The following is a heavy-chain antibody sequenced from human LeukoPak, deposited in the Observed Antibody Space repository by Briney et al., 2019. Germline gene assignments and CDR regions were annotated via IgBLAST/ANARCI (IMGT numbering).Heavy chain of an antibody. CDR3: AGEGLLTGYFDY. V-gene: IGHV1-2*02. CDR1: GYTFTGYY. J-gene: IGHJ4*02. Sequence: VASVKVSCKASGYTFTGYYMHWVRQAPGQGLEWMGWINPNSGGTNYAQKFQGRVTMTRDTFISTAYMELSRLRSDDTAVYYCAGEGLLTGYFDYWGQGTLVTVSS. D-gene: IGHD3-22*01. CDR2: INPNSGGT.